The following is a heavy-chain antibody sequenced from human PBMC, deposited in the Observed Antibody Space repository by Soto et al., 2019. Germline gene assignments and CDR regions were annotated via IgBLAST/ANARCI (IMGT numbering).Heavy chain of an antibody. J-gene: IGHJ6*02. Sequence: QVQLVQSGAEVKKPGSSVKVFCKASGGTFSNYTISWVRQAPGQGLEWMGGIIPVFGTTDYEQKFQGRVTINADGSTSTAYMKLSSLRSADTDLYYCARSSPYIVVRKPTGNQDYYGMDVWGQGTTVTVSS. CDR3: ARSSPYIVVRKPTGNQDYYGMDV. V-gene: IGHV1-69*01. CDR1: GGTFSNYT. CDR2: IIPVFGTT. D-gene: IGHD2-2*01.